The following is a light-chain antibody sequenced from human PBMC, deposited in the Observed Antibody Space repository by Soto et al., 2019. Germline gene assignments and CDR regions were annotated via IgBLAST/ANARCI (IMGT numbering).Light chain of an antibody. CDR1: QTVLYSSNDRNY. V-gene: IGKV4-1*01. J-gene: IGKJ4*01. CDR3: QQYYTTPFT. CDR2: RAS. Sequence: DIVMTQSPDSLAVSLGERATINCRSSQTVLYSSNDRNYLAWYQQKPGQPPKLLIYRASTRESGVPDRFSGRGSGTDFTLTISSLQAEDVAVYYCQQYYTTPFTFGGGTKVEIK.